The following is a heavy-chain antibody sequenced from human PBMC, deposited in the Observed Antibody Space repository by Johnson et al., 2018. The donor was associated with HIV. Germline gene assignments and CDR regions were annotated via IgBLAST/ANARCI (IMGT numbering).Heavy chain of an antibody. CDR1: GFTFDDYG. CDR3: ARGQLDNAFDS. Sequence: QVQLVESWGGLVQPGGSLRLSCAASGFTFDDYGMSWVRQAPGKGLEWVSAISGSGGSTYYADSVKGRFTISRDNAKNSLYLQMNSLRAEDTSVYYCARGQLDNAFDSWGQGTMVTVFS. CDR2: ISGSGGST. D-gene: IGHD6-13*01. J-gene: IGHJ3*02. V-gene: IGHV3-11*04.